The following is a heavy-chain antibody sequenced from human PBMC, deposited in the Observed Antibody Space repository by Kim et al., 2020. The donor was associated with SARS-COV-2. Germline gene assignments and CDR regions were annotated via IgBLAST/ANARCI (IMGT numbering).Heavy chain of an antibody. D-gene: IGHD1-26*01. Sequence: GGSLRHSCAASGFTLSSYWMHWVRQAPGKGLVWVSRIDSDGSPINYADSVKGRFTISRDNAKNTLYLQMNSLRAEDTAVYYCTRVLVGAAGLFDYWGQGALVTVSS. CDR3: TRVLVGAAGLFDY. V-gene: IGHV3-74*01. CDR2: IDSDGSPI. J-gene: IGHJ4*02. CDR1: GFTLSSYW.